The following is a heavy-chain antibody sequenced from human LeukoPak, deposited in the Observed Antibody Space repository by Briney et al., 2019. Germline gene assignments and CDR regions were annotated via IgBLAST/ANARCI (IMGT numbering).Heavy chain of an antibody. CDR2: IYYCGST. CDR3: AGGIQLNWFDP. Sequence: PSETLSLTCTVSGGSVSSGSYYWSWIRQPPGKGLEWIGYIYYCGSTYYNPSLKSRVTISVDTSKNQFSLKLSSVTAADTAVYYCAGGIQLNWFDPWGQGTLVTVSS. V-gene: IGHV4-30-4*01. D-gene: IGHD5-18*01. J-gene: IGHJ5*02. CDR1: GGSVSSGSYY.